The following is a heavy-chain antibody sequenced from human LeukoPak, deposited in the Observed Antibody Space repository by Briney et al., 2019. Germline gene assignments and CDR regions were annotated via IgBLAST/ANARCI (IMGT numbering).Heavy chain of an antibody. Sequence: ETSETLSLTCAVYGGSFSGYYWSWIRQPPGKGLEWIGEINHSGSTNYNPSLKSRGTISVDTSNNQFSLKLSSVTAADTAVYYCARGPRGYSYGVEVYYFDYWGQGTLVTVSS. J-gene: IGHJ4*02. CDR1: GGSFSGYY. V-gene: IGHV4-34*01. CDR3: ARGPRGYSYGVEVYYFDY. CDR2: INHSGST. D-gene: IGHD5-18*01.